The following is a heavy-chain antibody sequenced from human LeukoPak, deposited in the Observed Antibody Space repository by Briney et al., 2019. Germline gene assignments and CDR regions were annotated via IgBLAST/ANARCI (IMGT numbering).Heavy chain of an antibody. Sequence: SQTLSLTCTVSGGSINSGGYYWSWIRQHPGKGLEWIGYIYYSGSTYYNPSLNSRVTISVDTSKIQFSLKLSSVTAADTAVYYCARTGTTRWFDPWGQGTLVTVSS. CDR2: IYYSGST. J-gene: IGHJ5*02. CDR3: ARTGTTRWFDP. CDR1: GGSINSGGYY. V-gene: IGHV4-31*03. D-gene: IGHD1-1*01.